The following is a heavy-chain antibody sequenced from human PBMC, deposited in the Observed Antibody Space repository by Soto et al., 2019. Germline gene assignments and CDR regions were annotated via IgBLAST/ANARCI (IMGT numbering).Heavy chain of an antibody. CDR2: ISWNSGSI. J-gene: IGHJ4*02. CDR3: AKDNCSGGSCYDY. D-gene: IGHD2-15*01. CDR1: GFTFDDYA. Sequence: PGGSLRLSCAASGFTFDDYAMHWVRQAPGKGLEWVSGISWNSGSIGYADSVKGRFTISRDNAKNSLYLQMNSLRAEDTALYYCAKDNCSGGSCYDYWGQGTLVTVSS. V-gene: IGHV3-9*01.